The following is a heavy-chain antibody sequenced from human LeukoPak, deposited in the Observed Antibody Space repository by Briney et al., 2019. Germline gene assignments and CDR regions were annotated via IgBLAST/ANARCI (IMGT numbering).Heavy chain of an antibody. CDR3: ARVSPRALAEYSSSFIDY. J-gene: IGHJ4*02. D-gene: IGHD6-6*01. Sequence: GGSLRLSCAASGFTFSSYSMNWVRQAPGKGLEWVSSISSSSSYIYYADSVKGRFTISRDNAKNSLYLQMNSLRAEDTAVYYCARVSPRALAEYSSSFIDYWGQGTLVTVSS. CDR2: ISSSSSYI. CDR1: GFTFSSYS. V-gene: IGHV3-21*01.